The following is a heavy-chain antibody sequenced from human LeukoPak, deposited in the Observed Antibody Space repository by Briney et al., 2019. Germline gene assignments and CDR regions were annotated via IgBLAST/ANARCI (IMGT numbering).Heavy chain of an antibody. CDR1: GFTFSSYG. CDR3: AKDRGDGYRTPGAFDI. Sequence: GGSLRLSCAAFGFTFSSYGMSWVRQAPGKGLEWVSGISWNSGSIGYADSVKGRFTISRDNAKNSLYLQMNSLRAEDMASYYCAKDRGDGYRTPGAFDIWGQGTMVTVSS. CDR2: ISWNSGSI. V-gene: IGHV3-9*03. D-gene: IGHD5-24*01. J-gene: IGHJ3*02.